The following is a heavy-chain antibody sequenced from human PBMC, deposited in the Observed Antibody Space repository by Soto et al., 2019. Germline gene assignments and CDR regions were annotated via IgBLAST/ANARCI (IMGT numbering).Heavy chain of an antibody. D-gene: IGHD3-22*01. CDR2: IIPIFGTA. CDR1: GGTFSSYA. J-gene: IGHJ6*02. CDR3: ARELQRVCHYYDSSDRCGYYYYGMDV. V-gene: IGHV1-69*13. Sequence: GASVKVSCKASGGTFSSYAISWVRQAPGQGLEWMGGIIPIFGTANYAQKFQGRVTITADESTSTAYMELSSLRSEDTAVYYCARELQRVCHYYDSSDRCGYYYYGMDVWGQGTTVTVSS.